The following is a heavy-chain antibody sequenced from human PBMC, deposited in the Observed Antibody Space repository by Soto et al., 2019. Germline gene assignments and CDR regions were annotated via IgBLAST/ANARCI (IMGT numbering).Heavy chain of an antibody. CDR2: ISSNGGST. V-gene: IGHV3-64D*08. CDR1: GFTFSSYA. D-gene: IGHD5-12*01. CDR3: VNSISGYSGYENDY. Sequence: GGSLRLSCSASGFTFSSYAMHWVRQAPGKGLEYVSAISSNGGSTYYADSVKGRFTISRDNSKNTLYLQMSSLRAEDTAVYYCVNSISGYSGYENDYWGQGTLVTVSS. J-gene: IGHJ4*02.